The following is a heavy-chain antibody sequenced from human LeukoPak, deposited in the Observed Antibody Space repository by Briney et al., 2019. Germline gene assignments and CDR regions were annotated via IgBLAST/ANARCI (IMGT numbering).Heavy chain of an antibody. D-gene: IGHD5-24*01. J-gene: IGHJ4*02. Sequence: ASVKVSCKASGGTFSRYAIGWVRQAPGQGLEWMGGIIPIFGIANYAQKFQGRVTITADKSTSTAYMELSSLRSEDTAVYYCATTRRDGYNPVIDYWGQGTLVTVSS. CDR2: IIPIFGIA. V-gene: IGHV1-69*10. CDR1: GGTFSRYA. CDR3: ATTRRDGYNPVIDY.